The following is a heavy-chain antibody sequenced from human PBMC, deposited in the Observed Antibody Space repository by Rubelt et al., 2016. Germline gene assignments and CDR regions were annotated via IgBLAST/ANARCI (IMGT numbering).Heavy chain of an antibody. CDR3: ARGGAAAADDNDAFDI. V-gene: IGHV1-69*01. CDR1: GGTFSSYA. J-gene: IGHJ3*02. Sequence: QVQLVQSGAEVKKPGSSVKVSCKASGGTFSSYAISWVRQAPGQGLEWMGGIIPIFGTANYAQKFQGRVTITADESTSTAYMERSSQRSEDTAVYYCARGGAAAADDNDAFDIWGQGTMVTVSS. CDR2: IIPIFGTA. D-gene: IGHD6-13*01.